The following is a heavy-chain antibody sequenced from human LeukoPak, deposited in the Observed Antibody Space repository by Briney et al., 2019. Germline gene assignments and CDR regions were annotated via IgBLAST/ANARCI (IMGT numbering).Heavy chain of an antibody. CDR2: IKQDGTER. D-gene: IGHD3-16*01. V-gene: IGHV3-7*03. CDR3: GREHVAVDY. J-gene: IGHJ4*02. Sequence: GSLRLSCGASGFTVSSDWMSWVRQAPGKGLEWVANIKQDGTERYYVDSVKGRLTISRDNAKRSLYLQMNRLRAEDTAVYSCGREHVAVDYWGQGTLVTVSS. CDR1: GFTVSSDW.